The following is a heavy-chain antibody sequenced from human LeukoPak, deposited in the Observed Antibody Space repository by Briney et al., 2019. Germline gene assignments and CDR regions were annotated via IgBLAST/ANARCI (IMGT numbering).Heavy chain of an antibody. V-gene: IGHV3-30*18. D-gene: IGHD6-13*01. Sequence: PGGSLRLSCAASGFTFSSYGMHWVRQAPGKGLEWVALISYDGNNKYYGDSVKGRFPISRDKSKNTLFLQMNSLRAEDTAVYYCAKASIAAAGGYFQHWGQGTLVTVSS. CDR1: GFTFSSYG. CDR3: AKASIAAAGGYFQH. CDR2: ISYDGNNK. J-gene: IGHJ1*01.